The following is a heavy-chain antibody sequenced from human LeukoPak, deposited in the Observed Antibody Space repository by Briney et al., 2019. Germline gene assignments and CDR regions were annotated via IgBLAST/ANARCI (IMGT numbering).Heavy chain of an antibody. V-gene: IGHV3-43D*03. CDR3: ARVSWSRTNWFDP. J-gene: IGHJ5*02. D-gene: IGHD6-13*01. CDR2: ISWDGDST. CDR1: GFTFDDYA. Sequence: GGSLRLSCAASGFTFDDYAMHWVRQAPGKGLECVSLISWDGDSTYYSDSVKGRFTISRDNNKNSLYLQMNSLRAEDTAVYYCARVSWSRTNWFDPWGQGTLVTVSS.